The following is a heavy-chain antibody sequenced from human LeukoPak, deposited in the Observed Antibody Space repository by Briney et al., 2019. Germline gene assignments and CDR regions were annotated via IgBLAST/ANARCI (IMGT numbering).Heavy chain of an antibody. Sequence: GGSLRLSCAASGFTFSTYALSWVRQAPGKGLEWVSALSGSGGSTYYADSVKGRFTISRDNSKNTLYLQMNSLRAEDTAVYFCASSTVTTRGVSAFDLWGQGTLVTVSS. CDR2: LSGSGGST. J-gene: IGHJ3*01. V-gene: IGHV3-23*01. CDR1: GFTFSTYA. CDR3: ASSTVTTRGVSAFDL. D-gene: IGHD4-17*01.